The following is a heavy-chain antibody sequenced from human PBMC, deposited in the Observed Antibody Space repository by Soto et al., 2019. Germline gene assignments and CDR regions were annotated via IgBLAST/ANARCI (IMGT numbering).Heavy chain of an antibody. J-gene: IGHJ4*02. D-gene: IGHD2-21*02. Sequence: QVQLVQSGAEVKKPGASVKVSCKPSGYTFNTYYLHWVRQAPGQALEWMGVIHPSGGGTTYAQKCLGRVTVARDTSTSTVFRELSSLRSDGTAVYYCARGGHIAVVTASFDYWGQGTLVTVSS. CDR3: ARGGHIAVVTASFDY. V-gene: IGHV1-46*02. CDR2: IHPSGGGT. CDR1: GYTFNTYY.